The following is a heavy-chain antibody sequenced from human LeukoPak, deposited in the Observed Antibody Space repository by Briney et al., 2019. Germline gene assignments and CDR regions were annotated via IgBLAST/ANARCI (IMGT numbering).Heavy chain of an antibody. V-gene: IGHV3-30*18. CDR2: ISSDGSNK. Sequence: GRSLRLSCATSGFTFSSYGMHWVRQAPGKGLEWVAVISSDGSNKNYADSVKGRFTISRDNSKNTLYLQMNSLRAEDTAVYYCAKDGGSGSYYTYYYGMDVWGQGTTVTVSS. D-gene: IGHD3-10*01. CDR3: AKDGGSGSYYTYYYGMDV. CDR1: GFTFSSYG. J-gene: IGHJ6*02.